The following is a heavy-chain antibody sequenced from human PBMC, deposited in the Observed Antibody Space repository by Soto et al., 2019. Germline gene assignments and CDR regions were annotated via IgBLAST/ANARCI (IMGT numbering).Heavy chain of an antibody. Sequence: EVQLVESGGGLVKPGGSLRLSCAASRFTFSSDSMNWVRQAPGKGLEWVSSISSSSSYIYYADSVKGRFAISRDNAKNSMYLQLNSLRAEDTAVYYCARDHCSCTSCYSPWGQGTMVTVFS. D-gene: IGHD2-2*01. V-gene: IGHV3-21*01. CDR1: RFTFSSDS. CDR2: ISSSSSYI. J-gene: IGHJ4*02. CDR3: ARDHCSCTSCYSP.